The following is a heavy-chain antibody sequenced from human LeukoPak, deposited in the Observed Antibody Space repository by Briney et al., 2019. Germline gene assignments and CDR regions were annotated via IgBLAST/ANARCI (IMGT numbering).Heavy chain of an antibody. CDR2: IRSKAYGGTT. CDR3: TREQRLGYSYGPFSDYYGMDV. Sequence: GGSLRLSCTASGFTFGDYAMSWFRQAPGKGLEWVGFIRSKAYGGTTEYAASVKGRFTISRDDSKSIAYLQMNSLKTEDTAVYYCTREQRLGYSYGPFSDYYGMDVWGQGTTVTVSS. CDR1: GFTFGDYA. D-gene: IGHD5-18*01. V-gene: IGHV3-49*03. J-gene: IGHJ6*02.